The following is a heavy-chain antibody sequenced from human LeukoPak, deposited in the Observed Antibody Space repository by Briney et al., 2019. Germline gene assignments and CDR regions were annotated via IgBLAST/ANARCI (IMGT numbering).Heavy chain of an antibody. D-gene: IGHD4-23*01. V-gene: IGHV3-48*03. CDR1: GFTFSSYE. Sequence: GGSLRLSCAASGFTFSSYEMNWVRQAPGKGLEWVSYISSSGSTIYYADSVKGRFTTSRDNARNSLYLQMNSLRAEDTALYYCARDGDTVLTRGYYYYMDVWGKGTTVTVSS. J-gene: IGHJ6*03. CDR2: ISSSGSTI. CDR3: ARDGDTVLTRGYYYYMDV.